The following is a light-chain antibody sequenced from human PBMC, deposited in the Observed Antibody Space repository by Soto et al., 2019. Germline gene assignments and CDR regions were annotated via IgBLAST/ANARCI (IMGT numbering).Light chain of an antibody. CDR1: SGHSTYA. Sequence: QSVLTQSPSASASLGASVKLTCTLSSGHSTYAIAWHQQQPEKGPRYLMNLNSDGRHSKGDGIPDRFSGSTSGAERYLTISSLQSEDEADYYCPPWDTGIGVVFGGGTKLTVL. CDR3: PPWDTGIGVV. V-gene: IGLV4-69*02. J-gene: IGLJ2*01. CDR2: LNSDGRH.